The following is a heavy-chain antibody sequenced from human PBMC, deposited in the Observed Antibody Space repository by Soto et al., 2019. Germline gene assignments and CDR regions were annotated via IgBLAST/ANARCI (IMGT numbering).Heavy chain of an antibody. J-gene: IGHJ4*02. CDR2: IESKTDGGTT. V-gene: IGHV3-15*07. CDR3: TTDRRYNWNS. Sequence: EVQLVESGGGLVKPGGSLRLSCAASGFTFSNAWMNWVRQAPGKGLEWVGRIESKTDGGTTDYAAPVKGRFTISRDDSRTTLYLQMNSLKTEDTAVYYCTTDRRYNWNSWGQGTLVTVSS. D-gene: IGHD1-20*01. CDR1: GFTFSNAW.